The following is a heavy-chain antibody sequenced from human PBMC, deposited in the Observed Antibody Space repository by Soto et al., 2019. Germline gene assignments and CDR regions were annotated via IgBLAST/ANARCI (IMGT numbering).Heavy chain of an antibody. J-gene: IGHJ6*02. CDR3: ARVTRYCSSTSCYIGDYYYYYGMDV. D-gene: IGHD2-2*02. CDR1: GFTFSSYE. CDR2: ISSSGSTI. V-gene: IGHV3-48*03. Sequence: TGGSLRLSCAASGFTFSSYEMNWVRRAPGKGLEWVSYISSSGSTIYYADSVKGRFTISRDNAKNSLYLQMNSLRAEDTAVYYCARVTRYCSSTSCYIGDYYYYYGMDVWGQGTTGTVS.